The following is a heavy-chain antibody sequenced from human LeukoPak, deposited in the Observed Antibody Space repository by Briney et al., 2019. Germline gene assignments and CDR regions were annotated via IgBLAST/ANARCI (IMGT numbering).Heavy chain of an antibody. V-gene: IGHV3-48*03. J-gene: IGHJ3*01. Sequence: PGGSLRLSCAASGFTFSSYEMNWVRQAPGKGLEWVSYISNGGLSIYYADSVKGRFTISRDNAKNSMYLQMNSLRAEDVAVYYCGRVPRTTHAFDVWGQGTMVTVSS. CDR3: GRVPRTTHAFDV. D-gene: IGHD1-1*01. CDR2: ISNGGLSI. CDR1: GFTFSSYE.